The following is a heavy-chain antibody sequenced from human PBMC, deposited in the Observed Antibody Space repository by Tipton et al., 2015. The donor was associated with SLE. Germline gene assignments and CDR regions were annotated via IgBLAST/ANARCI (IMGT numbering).Heavy chain of an antibody. J-gene: IGHJ3*02. Sequence: LRLSCTVSGGSISSGSYYWSWIRQPPGKGLEWIGYIYYSGSTNYSGSTNYNPSLKSRVTISLDTSKNQFSLKLSSVTAADTAVYYCARGGVLGFHPSAFDIWGQGTMVTVSS. D-gene: IGHD3-10*01. V-gene: IGHV4-61*01. CDR2: IYYSGSTNYSGST. CDR1: GGSISSGSYY. CDR3: ARGGVLGFHPSAFDI.